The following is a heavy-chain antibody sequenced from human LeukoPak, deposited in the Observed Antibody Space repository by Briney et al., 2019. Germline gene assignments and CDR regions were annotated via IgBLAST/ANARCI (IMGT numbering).Heavy chain of an antibody. CDR1: GFTFSTYG. CDR2: IWYDGSYK. J-gene: IGHJ4*02. CDR3: ARGEGHNSGSYLN. D-gene: IGHD1-26*01. Sequence: GGSLRLSCAASGFTFSTYGMHCVRQAPGKGLEWVTVIWYDGSYKYYADSVKGRFTISRDNSKNTLYLQMNSLRAEDTAVYYCARGEGHNSGSYLNWGQGTLVTVSS. V-gene: IGHV3-33*01.